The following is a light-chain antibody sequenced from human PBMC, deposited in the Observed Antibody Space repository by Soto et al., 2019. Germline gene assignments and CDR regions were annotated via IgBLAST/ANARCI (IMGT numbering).Light chain of an antibody. CDR2: GAS. J-gene: IGKJ4*01. CDR3: QQYGSSPLT. Sequence: EIVLTQSPGTLSLSPGERATLSCRASQSVSSSYLAWYQQKPGQAPRLLFYGASSRAIGIPDRFSGSGSGTDFALTISRLEPEDFAVYYCQQYGSSPLTFGGGTKVGIK. CDR1: QSVSSSY. V-gene: IGKV3-20*01.